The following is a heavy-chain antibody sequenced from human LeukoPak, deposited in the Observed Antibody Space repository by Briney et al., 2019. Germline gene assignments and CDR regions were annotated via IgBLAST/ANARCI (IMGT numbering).Heavy chain of an antibody. J-gene: IGHJ4*02. Sequence: SETLSLTCTVSGGSISSSSYYWSWIRQSPGKRLEWIAYISFTGNTNYNPSLKSRVTISLDTSKTHFSLTLSSLTAADTAVYYCARSPPGWYYDNSGQYYFDTWGQGALVTVSS. CDR2: ISFTGNT. V-gene: IGHV4-61*03. CDR3: ARSPPGWYYDNSGQYYFDT. CDR1: GGSISSSSYY. D-gene: IGHD3-22*01.